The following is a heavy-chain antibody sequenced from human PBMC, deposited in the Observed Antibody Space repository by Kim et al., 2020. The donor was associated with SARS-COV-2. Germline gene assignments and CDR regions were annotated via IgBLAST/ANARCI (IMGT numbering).Heavy chain of an antibody. CDR3: AKDIVSIFGVVITPGLYYYYGMDV. V-gene: IGHV3-9*01. CDR1: GFTFDDYA. D-gene: IGHD3-3*01. J-gene: IGHJ6*02. Sequence: GGSLRLSCAASGFTFDDYAMHWVRQAPRKGLEWVSGISWNSGSIGYADSVKGRFTISRDNAKNSLYLQMNSLRAEDTALYYCAKDIVSIFGVVITPGLYYYYGMDVWGQGTTVTVSS. CDR2: ISWNSGSI.